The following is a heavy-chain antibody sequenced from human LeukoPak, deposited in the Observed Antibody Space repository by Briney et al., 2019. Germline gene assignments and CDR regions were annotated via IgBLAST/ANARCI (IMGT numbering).Heavy chain of an antibody. V-gene: IGHV3-30*02. Sequence: GGSLRLSCAASGFTFSSYGMHWVRQAPGKGLEWVPFIRYDGSNKYYADSVKGRFTISRDNSKNTLYLQMNSLRAEDTAVYYCAKDPTYYDFWSGPFGAFDIWGQGTMVTVSS. CDR3: AKDPTYYDFWSGPFGAFDI. CDR1: GFTFSSYG. D-gene: IGHD3-3*01. J-gene: IGHJ3*02. CDR2: IRYDGSNK.